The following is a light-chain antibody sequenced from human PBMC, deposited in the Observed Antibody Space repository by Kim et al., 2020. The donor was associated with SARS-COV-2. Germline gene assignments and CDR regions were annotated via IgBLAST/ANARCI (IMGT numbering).Light chain of an antibody. CDR1: KLGDKY. CDR2: QDS. Sequence: SYELTQPPSVSVSPGQTASITCSGDKLGDKYACWYQQKPGQSPVLVMYQDSKRPSGIPERFSGSNSGNTATLTISGTQAMDEADYYCQAWDSSIVFGGGTQLTVL. J-gene: IGLJ2*01. V-gene: IGLV3-1*01. CDR3: QAWDSSIV.